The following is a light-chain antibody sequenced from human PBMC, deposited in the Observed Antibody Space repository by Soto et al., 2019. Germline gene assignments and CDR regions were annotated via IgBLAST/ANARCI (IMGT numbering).Light chain of an antibody. Sequence: DIQMTQSPSSLSASVGYRVTVTCLTSQFISNYLNWYQQKRGKAPELLIYAASRMPSGVPSRFSGGGSGTDFTLTISSLQPEDFETYYCQQSYNVPRTFGQGTKVDIK. J-gene: IGKJ1*01. CDR2: AAS. V-gene: IGKV1-39*01. CDR1: QFISNY. CDR3: QQSYNVPRT.